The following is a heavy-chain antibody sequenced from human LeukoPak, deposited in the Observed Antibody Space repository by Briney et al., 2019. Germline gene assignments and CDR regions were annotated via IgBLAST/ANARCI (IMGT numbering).Heavy chain of an antibody. V-gene: IGHV4-61*02. Sequence: SQTLSLTCTVSGGSISSGSYYWSWIRQPAGKGLEWIGRIYTSGSTNYNPSLKSRVNMSVDTSKNQFSLELSSVTAADTAVYYSARVFWNGYFDYWGQGILVTVSS. CDR3: ARVFWNGYFDY. J-gene: IGHJ4*02. CDR1: GGSISSGSYY. CDR2: IYTSGST. D-gene: IGHD3-3*01.